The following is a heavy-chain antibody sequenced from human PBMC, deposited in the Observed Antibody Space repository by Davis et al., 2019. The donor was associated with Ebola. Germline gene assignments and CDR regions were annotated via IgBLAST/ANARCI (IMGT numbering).Heavy chain of an antibody. V-gene: IGHV3-74*01. Sequence: GESLKISCAASGFTFSSYWIHWVRQAPGKGLVWLSRINTVGSTTNYADSVKGRFTISRDNAKNTLYLQMNSLRAEDTAVYYCARGAKDSSGYHYANDYWGQGTMVTVS. J-gene: IGHJ4*02. CDR1: GFTFSSYW. D-gene: IGHD3-22*01. CDR2: INTVGSTT. CDR3: ARGAKDSSGYHYANDY.